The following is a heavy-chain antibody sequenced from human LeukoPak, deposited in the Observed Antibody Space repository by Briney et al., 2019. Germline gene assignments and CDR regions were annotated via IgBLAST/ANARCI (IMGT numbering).Heavy chain of an antibody. CDR2: IGTEGDT. V-gene: IGHV3-13*01. J-gene: IGHJ1*01. D-gene: IGHD2-15*01. Sequence: GGSLRLSCAASGFTSNNYDMHWVRQATGKGLEWVAAIGTEGDTYYPDSVKGRFTISRENGKNSLFLQMDSLRAGDSAVYYCARSFHCSGGRCYLDFLLWGQGTLVTVPS. CDR3: ARSFHCSGGRCYLDFLL. CDR1: GFTSNNYD.